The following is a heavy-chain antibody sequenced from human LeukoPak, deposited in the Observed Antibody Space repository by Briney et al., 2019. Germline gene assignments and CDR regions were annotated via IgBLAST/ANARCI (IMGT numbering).Heavy chain of an antibody. Sequence: GGSLRLSCAASGFTLSSYAMSWVRQAPGKGLEWVSSISSSSSYIYYADSVKGRFTISRDNAKNSLYLQMNSLRAEDTAVYYCARDNKDYYGSGSYLLDYWGQGTLVTVSS. CDR3: ARDNKDYYGSGSYLLDY. D-gene: IGHD3-10*01. V-gene: IGHV3-21*01. CDR1: GFTLSSYA. CDR2: ISSSSSYI. J-gene: IGHJ4*02.